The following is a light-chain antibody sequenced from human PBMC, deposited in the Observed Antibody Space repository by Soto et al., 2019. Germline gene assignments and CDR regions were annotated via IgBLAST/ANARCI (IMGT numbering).Light chain of an antibody. CDR2: EVT. Sequence: QSALTQPASVSGSPGQSITISCTGTSSYVGGYNYVSWYRHHPGKSPKLIIYEVTNRPSGVSNRFSGSKSAHTASLTIPGLQPENEAAYYCSAYTSSSTLVFGGGTKLTVL. J-gene: IGLJ3*02. CDR3: SAYTSSSTLV. V-gene: IGLV2-14*01. CDR1: SSYVGGYNY.